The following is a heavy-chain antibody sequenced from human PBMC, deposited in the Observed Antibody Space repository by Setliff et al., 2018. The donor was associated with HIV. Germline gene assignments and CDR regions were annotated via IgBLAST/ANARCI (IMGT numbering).Heavy chain of an antibody. CDR2: INPSDGGA. Sequence: ASVKVSCKASGYAFTGYYLHWVRQAPGQGLEWMGWINPSDGGAKYAHNFEGRVTMTRDTSISTAYMELSRLRSDDTAVYYCARDSMVRGVIISSTHFDYWGQGTLVTVSS. D-gene: IGHD3-10*01. CDR3: ARDSMVRGVIISSTHFDY. V-gene: IGHV1-2*02. J-gene: IGHJ4*02. CDR1: GYAFTGYY.